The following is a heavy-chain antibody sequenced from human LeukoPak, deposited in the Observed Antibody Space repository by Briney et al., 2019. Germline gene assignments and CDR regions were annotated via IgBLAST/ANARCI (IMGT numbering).Heavy chain of an antibody. CDR3: ARSYGYCSSTSAKGPCWFDP. Sequence: SETLSLTCTVSGGSISSYYWSWIRQPAGKGLEWIGRIYTSGSTNYNPSLKSRVTMSVDTSKNQFSLRLSSVTAADTAVYYCARSYGYCSSTSAKGPCWFDPWGQGTLVTVSS. CDR1: GGSISSYY. CDR2: IYTSGST. V-gene: IGHV4-4*07. D-gene: IGHD2-2*01. J-gene: IGHJ5*02.